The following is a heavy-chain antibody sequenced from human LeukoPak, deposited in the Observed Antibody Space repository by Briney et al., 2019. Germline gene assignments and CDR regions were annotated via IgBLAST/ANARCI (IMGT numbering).Heavy chain of an antibody. V-gene: IGHV1-18*01. J-gene: IGHJ6*03. D-gene: IGHD3-9*01. Sequence: GASVKVSCKASGYTFTSYGISWVRQAPGQGLEWMGWISAYNGNTNYAQKLQGRVTMTTDTSTRTAYMELRSLRSDDTAVYYCARGRDDILTGYYDIWSGYMDVWGKGTTVTVSS. CDR3: ARGRDDILTGYYDIWSGYMDV. CDR2: ISAYNGNT. CDR1: GYTFTSYG.